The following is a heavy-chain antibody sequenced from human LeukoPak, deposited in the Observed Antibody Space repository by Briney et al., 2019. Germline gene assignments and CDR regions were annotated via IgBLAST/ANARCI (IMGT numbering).Heavy chain of an antibody. J-gene: IGHJ4*02. Sequence: GGSLRLSCAGSGFTFSSYWMSRVRQAPGKGLEWVANIKQDGSEKYYVDAVKGRFTISRDNAKTSLYLQMNSLRAEDTAVYYCARDLSGIAGYTYGRGIDYWGQGTLVTVSS. CDR1: GFTFSSYW. D-gene: IGHD5-18*01. CDR3: ARDLSGIAGYTYGRGIDY. V-gene: IGHV3-7*01. CDR2: IKQDGSEK.